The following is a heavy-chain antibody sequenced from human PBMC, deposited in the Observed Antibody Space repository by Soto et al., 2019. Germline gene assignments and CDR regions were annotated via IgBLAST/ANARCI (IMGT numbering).Heavy chain of an antibody. D-gene: IGHD6-6*01. CDR3: ARDLISSSWERWFDP. Sequence: SVKVSCKASGGTFSSYAISWVRQAPGQGLEWMGGIIPIFGTANYAQKFQDRVTITADESTSTAYMELSSLRSEDTAVYYCARDLISSSWERWFDPWGQGTLVTVSS. CDR1: GGTFSSYA. CDR2: IIPIFGTA. J-gene: IGHJ5*02. V-gene: IGHV1-69*13.